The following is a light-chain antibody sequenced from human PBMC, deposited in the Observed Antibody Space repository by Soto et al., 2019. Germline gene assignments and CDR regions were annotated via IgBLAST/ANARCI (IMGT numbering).Light chain of an antibody. CDR1: TSDVGAYNY. CDR3: SSYAGRNTWV. Sequence: QSALTQPRSVSGSPGQSVTISCTGNTSDVGAYNYVSWYQQEPGKAPKLMIFDVSNRPSGVPDRFSGSKSGNTASLTISGLQAEDEADYYCSSYAGRNTWVFGGGTKLTVL. CDR2: DVS. V-gene: IGLV2-11*01. J-gene: IGLJ3*02.